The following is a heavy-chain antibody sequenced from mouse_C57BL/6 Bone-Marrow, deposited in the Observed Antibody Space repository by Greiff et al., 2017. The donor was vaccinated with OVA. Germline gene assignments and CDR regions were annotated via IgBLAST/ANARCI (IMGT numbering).Heavy chain of an antibody. V-gene: IGHV5-6*01. Sequence: EVQLVESGGDLVKPGGSLKLSCAASGFTFSSYGMSWVRQTQDKRLEWVATISSGGSYTYYPHSVKGRFTISRDNAKNTLYLQMSSLKSEDTAMYYCARQGSNPDYWGRGTTLTVSA. CDR3: ARQGSNPDY. J-gene: IGHJ2*01. CDR1: GFTFSSYG. CDR2: ISSGGSYT. D-gene: IGHD2-5*01.